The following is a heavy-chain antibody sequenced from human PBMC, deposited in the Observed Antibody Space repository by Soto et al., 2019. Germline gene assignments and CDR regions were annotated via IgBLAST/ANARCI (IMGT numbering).Heavy chain of an antibody. CDR1: GFTFSSYG. CDR2: ISYDGSNK. J-gene: IGHJ6*02. D-gene: IGHD3-22*01. CDR3: AKRGSGYGYYGMDV. Sequence: QLQLVESGGGVVQPGRSLRLSCADSGFTFSSYGMHWVRQAPGKGLEWVAVISYDGSNKYYADSVKGRFTISRDNSKNTLYLQMNSLRAEDTAVYYCAKRGSGYGYYGMDVWGQGTTVTVSS. V-gene: IGHV3-30*18.